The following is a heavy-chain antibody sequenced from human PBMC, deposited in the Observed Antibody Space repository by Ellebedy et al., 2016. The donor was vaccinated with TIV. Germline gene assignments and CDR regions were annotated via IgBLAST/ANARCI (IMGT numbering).Heavy chain of an antibody. CDR3: ARDNTVGGTNWFDP. J-gene: IGHJ5*02. V-gene: IGHV1-69*04. D-gene: IGHD6-19*01. CDR1: GGTFTTYG. Sequence: AASVKVSCKTSGGTFTTYGFTWVRQAPGQGLEWMGTVIPVFDIVNYAQNFQGRLTITADKSTSTADMELNSLRSEDTAVYYCARDNTVGGTNWFDPWGQGTLVIVSS. CDR2: VIPVFDIV.